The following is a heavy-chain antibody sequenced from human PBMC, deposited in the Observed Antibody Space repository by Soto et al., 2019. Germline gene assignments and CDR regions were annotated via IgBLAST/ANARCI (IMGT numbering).Heavy chain of an antibody. CDR1: GFTFTSSA. CDR3: AVPSADCSGGSCYPLSTVYYGMDV. Sequence: SVKVSCKASGFTFTSSAVQWVRQARGQRLEWIGWIVVGSGNTNYAQKFQERVTITRDMSTSTAYMELSSLRSEDTAVYYCAVPSADCSGGSCYPLSTVYYGMDVWGQGTTVTVSS. D-gene: IGHD2-15*01. V-gene: IGHV1-58*01. CDR2: IVVGSGNT. J-gene: IGHJ6*02.